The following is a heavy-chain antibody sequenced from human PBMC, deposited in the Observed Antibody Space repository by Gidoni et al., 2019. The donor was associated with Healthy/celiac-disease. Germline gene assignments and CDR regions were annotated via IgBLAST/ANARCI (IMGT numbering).Heavy chain of an antibody. D-gene: IGHD2-15*01. Sequence: QVQLVQSGAEVKKPGASVKVSCKASGYTFTGYYMHWVRQAPGQGLEWMGWINPNSGGTNYAQKFQGRVTMTRDTSISTAYMELSRLRSDDTAVYYCAREGLSGGSSQGAFDIWGQGTMVTVSS. CDR2: INPNSGGT. CDR1: GYTFTGYY. J-gene: IGHJ3*02. V-gene: IGHV1-2*02. CDR3: AREGLSGGSSQGAFDI.